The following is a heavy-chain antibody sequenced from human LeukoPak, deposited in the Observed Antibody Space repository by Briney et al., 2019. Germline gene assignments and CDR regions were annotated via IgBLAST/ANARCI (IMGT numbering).Heavy chain of an antibody. J-gene: IGHJ5*02. V-gene: IGHV3-30*07. CDR2: ISYDGSNK. D-gene: IGHD2-2*01. CDR3: ARGSCSSTSCYSFRGGNWFDP. CDR1: GFTFSSYA. Sequence: PGRSLRLSCAASGFTFSSYAMHWVRQAPGKGLEWVAVISYDGSNKYYADSVKGRFTISRDNAKNSLYLQMNSLRAEDTAVYYCARGSCSSTSCYSFRGGNWFDPWGQGTLVTVSS.